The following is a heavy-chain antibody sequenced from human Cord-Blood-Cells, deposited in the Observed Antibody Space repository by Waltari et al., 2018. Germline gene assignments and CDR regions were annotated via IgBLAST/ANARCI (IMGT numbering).Heavy chain of an antibody. J-gene: IGHJ4*02. CDR2: IDPNSGGT. Sequence: QVQLVQSWAEVKKPGASVKVSCKASGYTFTGYYMHWVRQAPGQGLEWMGWIDPNSGGTNYAKKFQGRVTMTRDTSISTAYMELGRLRSDETAVYYCARAEGGVYDFDYGGQGTLVTVSS. CDR3: ARAEGGVYDFDY. V-gene: IGHV1-2*02. D-gene: IGHD2-8*01. CDR1: GYTFTGYY.